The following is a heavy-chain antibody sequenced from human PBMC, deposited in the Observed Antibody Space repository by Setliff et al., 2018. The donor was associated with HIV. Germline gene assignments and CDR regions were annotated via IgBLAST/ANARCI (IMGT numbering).Heavy chain of an antibody. CDR2: IHYSGST. V-gene: IGHV4-39*07. Sequence: SETLSLTCTVSGGSISSNTYYWGWIRQPPGKGLEWIGSIHYSGSTYYNPSLKSRVTISVDTSKNQFSLKLSSVTAADTAVYYCARDGFWSGYIDYWGQGTLVTVSS. J-gene: IGHJ4*02. CDR3: ARDGFWSGYIDY. D-gene: IGHD3-3*01. CDR1: GGSISSNTYY.